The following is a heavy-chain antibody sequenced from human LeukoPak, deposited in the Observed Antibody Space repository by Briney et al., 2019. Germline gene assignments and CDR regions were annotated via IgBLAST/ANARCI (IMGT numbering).Heavy chain of an antibody. J-gene: IGHJ3*02. CDR3: AKGRYSYGRDAFDI. V-gene: IGHV3-23*01. Sequence: PGGSLRLSCAASGFIYSRYAMSWVRQAPGKGLEWVSAISGSGGSTYYADSVKGRFTISRDNSKNTLYLQMNSLRAEDTAVYYCAKGRYSYGRDAFDIWGQATMVTVSS. D-gene: IGHD5-18*01. CDR1: GFIYSRYA. CDR2: ISGSGGST.